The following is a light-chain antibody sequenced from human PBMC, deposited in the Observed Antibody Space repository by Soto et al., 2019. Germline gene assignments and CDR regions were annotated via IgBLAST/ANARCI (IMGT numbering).Light chain of an antibody. Sequence: SYELTQPPSVSVSPGQTATMTCSGDKLGSKYVCWYQQKPGQSPVLVVYDATKRPSGIPERFSGSNSGNTATLTISGTQAMDEADYYCQAWDNSVVFGGGTKLTVL. J-gene: IGLJ2*01. CDR2: DAT. V-gene: IGLV3-1*01. CDR3: QAWDNSVV. CDR1: KLGSKY.